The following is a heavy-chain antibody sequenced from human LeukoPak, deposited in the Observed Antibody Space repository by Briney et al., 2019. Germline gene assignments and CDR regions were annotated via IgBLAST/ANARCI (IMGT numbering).Heavy chain of an antibody. V-gene: IGHV4-34*01. Sequence: SETLSLTCAVYGGSFSGYYWSWIRQPPGKGLEWIGEINHSGSTNYNPSLKSRVTISVDTSKNQFSLKLSSVTAADTAVYYCARLKVGTTHPDYWGQGTLVTVSS. D-gene: IGHD1-26*01. CDR2: INHSGST. CDR1: GGSFSGYY. CDR3: ARLKVGTTHPDY. J-gene: IGHJ4*02.